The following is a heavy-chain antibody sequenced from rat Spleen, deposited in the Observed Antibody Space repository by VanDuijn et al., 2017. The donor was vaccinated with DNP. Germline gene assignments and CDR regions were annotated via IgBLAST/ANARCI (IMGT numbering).Heavy chain of an antibody. CDR2: ITSSGGNT. J-gene: IGHJ1*01. D-gene: IGHD1-11*01. V-gene: IGHV5-31*01. CDR3: ARHYGGYSYYWYFDF. Sequence: EVQLVESGGDLVQPGRSLKLSCVASGFTFNNYWMTWIRQVPGKGLEWVASITSSGGNTYYPDSVKGRFTISRDNAKSTLYLQMDSLRSEDTATYYCARHYGGYSYYWYFDFWGPGTMVTVSS. CDR1: GFTFNNYW.